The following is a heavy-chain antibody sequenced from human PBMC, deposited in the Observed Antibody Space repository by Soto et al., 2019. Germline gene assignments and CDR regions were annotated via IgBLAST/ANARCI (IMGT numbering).Heavy chain of an antibody. Sequence: GGSLRLSCAASGFTFSSYAMHWVRQAPGKGLEWVAVISYDGSNKYYADSVKGRFTISRDNSKNTLYLQMNSLRAEDTAVYYCARFIGSGWYYFDYWGQGTLVTVSS. CDR1: GFTFSSYA. D-gene: IGHD6-19*01. J-gene: IGHJ4*02. V-gene: IGHV3-30-3*01. CDR2: ISYDGSNK. CDR3: ARFIGSGWYYFDY.